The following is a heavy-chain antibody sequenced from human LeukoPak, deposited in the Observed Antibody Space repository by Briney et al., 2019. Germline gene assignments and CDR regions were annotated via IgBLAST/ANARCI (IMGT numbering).Heavy chain of an antibody. J-gene: IGHJ4*02. V-gene: IGHV3-7*01. D-gene: IGHD4-23*01. CDR2: IKEDGSVK. CDR3: ATSMVTFDY. Sequence: PGGSLRLSCVASGFPFSGYWMDWVRQAPGKGMEWVANIKEDGSVKYYADSVKGRFTISRDNAKNSLYLQMNSLRAEDTAVYYCATSMVTFDYWGQGTLVTVSS. CDR1: GFPFSGYW.